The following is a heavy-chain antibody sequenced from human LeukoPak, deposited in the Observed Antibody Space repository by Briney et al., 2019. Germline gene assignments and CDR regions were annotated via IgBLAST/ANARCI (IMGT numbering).Heavy chain of an antibody. D-gene: IGHD3-10*01. CDR2: IYHSGSP. V-gene: IGHV4-39*07. CDR3: ARQSYYYGSGSYSPRNGYAFDI. CDR1: GVSISRISYY. Sequence: SETLSLTCTVSGVSISRISYYWGWIRQPPGKGLEWIGSIYHSGSPYYNPSLKSRVTLSIDTSKNQFSLKLTSVTAADTAVYYCARQSYYYGSGSYSPRNGYAFDIWGQGTMVTVSS. J-gene: IGHJ3*02.